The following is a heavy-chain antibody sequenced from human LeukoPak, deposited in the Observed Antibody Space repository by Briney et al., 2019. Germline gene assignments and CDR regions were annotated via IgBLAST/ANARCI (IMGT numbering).Heavy chain of an antibody. CDR3: AREVYSSGSGFDP. Sequence: SVKVSCKASGCTFISYAISWVRQAPGQGLEWMGRIIPILGIANYAQKFQGRVTITTDKSTSTAYMELSSLRSEDTAVYYCAREVYSSGSGFDPWGQGTLVTVSS. J-gene: IGHJ5*02. CDR2: IIPILGIA. V-gene: IGHV1-69*04. CDR1: GCTFISYA. D-gene: IGHD6-19*01.